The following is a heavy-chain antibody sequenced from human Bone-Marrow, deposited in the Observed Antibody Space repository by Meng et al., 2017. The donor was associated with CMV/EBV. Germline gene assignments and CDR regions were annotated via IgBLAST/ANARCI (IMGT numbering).Heavy chain of an antibody. CDR3: ARDRRHSSGWSEPFDY. CDR1: GGSISSGDYY. Sequence: QVQLQESGPGLVKPSXXLSLTCXVSGGSISSGDYYWSWIRQPPGKGLEWIGYIYYSGSTYYNPSLKSRVTISVDTSKNQFSLKLSSVTAADTAVYYCARDRRHSSGWSEPFDYRGQGTLVTVSA. D-gene: IGHD6-19*01. CDR2: IYYSGST. J-gene: IGHJ4*02. V-gene: IGHV4-30-4*08.